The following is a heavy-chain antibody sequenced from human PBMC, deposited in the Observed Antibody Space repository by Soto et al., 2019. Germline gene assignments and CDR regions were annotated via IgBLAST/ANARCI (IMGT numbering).Heavy chain of an antibody. Sequence: ASVKVSCKASGYTFTSYDINWVRQATGQGLEWMGWMNPNSGNTGYAQKFQGRVTMTRNTSISTAYMELSSLRSEDTAVYYCARGPGSWYYCYMDVWGKGTTVTVSS. V-gene: IGHV1-8*01. CDR3: ARGPGSWYYCYMDV. D-gene: IGHD6-13*01. CDR1: GYTFTSYD. J-gene: IGHJ6*03. CDR2: MNPNSGNT.